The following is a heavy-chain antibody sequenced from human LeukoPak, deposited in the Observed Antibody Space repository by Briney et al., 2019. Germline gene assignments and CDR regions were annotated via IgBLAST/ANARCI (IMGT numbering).Heavy chain of an antibody. CDR1: GFTFSSYW. D-gene: IGHD2-15*01. CDR2: INSDGSSA. V-gene: IGHV3-74*01. Sequence: GGSLRLSCVASGFTFSSYWMHWVRHAPGKGLVWVSRINSDGSSATYADSVKGRFTISRDNAKNTLYLQMHSLRADDTAVYHCATDPGPAGWFDYWGQGTLVTVSS. J-gene: IGHJ4*02. CDR3: ATDPGPAGWFDY.